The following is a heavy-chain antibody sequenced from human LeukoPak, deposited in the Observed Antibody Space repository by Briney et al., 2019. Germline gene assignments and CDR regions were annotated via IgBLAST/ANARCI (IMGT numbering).Heavy chain of an antibody. Sequence: GASLKVSCKASGGTFSSYAISWVRQAPGQGLEWMGGIIPIFGTANYAQKFQGRVTITADESTSTAYMELSSLRSGDTAVYYCAPLYSGSYYDGCRVFDYWGQGTLVTVSS. CDR1: GGTFSSYA. CDR2: IIPIFGTA. CDR3: APLYSGSYYDGCRVFDY. D-gene: IGHD1-26*01. V-gene: IGHV1-69*13. J-gene: IGHJ4*02.